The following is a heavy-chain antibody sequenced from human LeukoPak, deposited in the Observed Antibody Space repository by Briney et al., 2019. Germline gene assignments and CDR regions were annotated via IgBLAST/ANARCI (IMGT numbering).Heavy chain of an antibody. CDR1: GFNVRSNY. V-gene: IGHV3-53*01. CDR3: ARECLGEFCY. D-gene: IGHD3-16*01. J-gene: IGHJ4*02. Sequence: GGSLRLSCAASGFNVRSNYMSWVRQAPGKGLEWVSVIYSGGSPYYADSVKGRFTISRDNSKNTLYLQMNSLRAEDTAVYYCARECLGEFCYWGQGTLVTVSS. CDR2: IYSGGSP.